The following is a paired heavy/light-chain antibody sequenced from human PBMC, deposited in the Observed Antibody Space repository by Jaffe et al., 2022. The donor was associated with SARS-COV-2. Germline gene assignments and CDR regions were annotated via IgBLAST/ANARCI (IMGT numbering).Heavy chain of an antibody. D-gene: IGHD3-9*01. Sequence: QVQLVQSGSEVRKPGASVKVPCKASGYPFTNYAIHWVRQAPGQSLEWMGWINTESGDSEYSQKFQGRVNITRDTSASTAYMGLSSLRSEDTAVYYCARDTDLLWTGYYKYGMDVWGQGTTVIVSS. V-gene: IGHV1-3*04. J-gene: IGHJ6*02. CDR2: INTESGDS. CDR3: ARDTDLLWTGYYKYGMDV. CDR1: GYPFTNYA.
Light chain of an antibody. CDR1: QNIETF. Sequence: DIQVTQSPFSLSASVGDRITITCRASQNIETFLYWFQQKPGKAPQLLIYAASNLQTGVPSRFSASGSGTDFSLTIDSLQPEDFATYYCQQSFSAPRTFGQGTKV. V-gene: IGKV1-39*01. CDR2: AAS. J-gene: IGKJ1*01. CDR3: QQSFSAPRT.